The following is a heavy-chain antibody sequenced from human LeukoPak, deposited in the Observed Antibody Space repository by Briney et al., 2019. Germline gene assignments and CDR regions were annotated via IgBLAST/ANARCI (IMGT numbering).Heavy chain of an antibody. CDR2: MNPNSGNT. CDR3: ARGTGHSGWKFDY. J-gene: IGHJ4*02. CDR1: GHTFTSYD. D-gene: IGHD6-19*01. Sequence: GASVKVSCKASGHTFTSYDINWVRQATGQGLEWMGWMNPNSGNTGYAQKFQGRVTMTSNTSISTAYMELSSLRSEDTAVYYCARGTGHSGWKFDYWGQGTLVTVSS. V-gene: IGHV1-8*01.